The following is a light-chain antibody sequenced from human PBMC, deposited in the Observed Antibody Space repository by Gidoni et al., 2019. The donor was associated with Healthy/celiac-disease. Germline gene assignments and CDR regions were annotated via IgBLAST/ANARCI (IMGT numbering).Light chain of an antibody. Sequence: EIVLTQSPATLPLSPGERATLSCRASQSVSSYLAWYQQKPGQAPRLLIYDASNRATGIPARFSGSGSGTDFTLTISSLEPEDFAVYYCQQRSNLPLTFXGXTKVEIK. J-gene: IGKJ4*01. CDR1: QSVSSY. V-gene: IGKV3-11*01. CDR3: QQRSNLPLT. CDR2: DAS.